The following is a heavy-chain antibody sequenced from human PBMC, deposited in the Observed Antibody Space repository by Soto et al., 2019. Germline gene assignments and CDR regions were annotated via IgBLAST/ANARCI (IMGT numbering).Heavy chain of an antibody. Sequence: PGGSLRLSCAASGFTFSSYSMNWVRQAPGKGLEWVSYISSSSSTIYYAESVKGRINISRDNAKKSLYLQMNSLRDEDTAVYYCARGTKLLPEPNPFDYWGQGTLVTVSS. CDR1: GFTFSSYS. CDR2: ISSSSSTI. CDR3: ARGTKLLPEPNPFDY. J-gene: IGHJ4*02. D-gene: IGHD2-15*01. V-gene: IGHV3-48*02.